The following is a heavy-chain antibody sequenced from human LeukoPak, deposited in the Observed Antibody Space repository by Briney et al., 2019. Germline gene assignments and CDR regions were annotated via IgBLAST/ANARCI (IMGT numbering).Heavy chain of an antibody. CDR1: GGSISSYY. CDR3: ARDPSQTNRYCSGGSCYYYYYMDV. CDR2: IYYSGST. J-gene: IGHJ6*03. Sequence: SETLSLTCTVSGGSISSYYWGWIRQPPGKGLEWIGSIYYSGSTYYNPSLKSRVTISVDTSKNQFSLKLSSVTAADTAVYYCARDPSQTNRYCSGGSCYYYYYMDVWGKGTTVTVSS. V-gene: IGHV4-39*07. D-gene: IGHD2-15*01.